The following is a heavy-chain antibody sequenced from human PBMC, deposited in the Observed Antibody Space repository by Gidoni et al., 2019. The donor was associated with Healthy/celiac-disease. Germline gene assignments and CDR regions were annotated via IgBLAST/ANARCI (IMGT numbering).Heavy chain of an antibody. Sequence: EVQLVESGGGLVQPGGAVRLYCAASGGTGSSDDRSWVRQAPGKGREWVSAISGRGGSTYYADSVKGRFTISRDNSKNTLYLQMNSLRAEDTAVYYCAKVNGDYEVMIYYYGMDVWGQGTTVTVSS. CDR1: GGTGSSDD. D-gene: IGHD4-17*01. V-gene: IGHV3-23*04. CDR3: AKVNGDYEVMIYYYGMDV. J-gene: IGHJ6*02. CDR2: ISGRGGST.